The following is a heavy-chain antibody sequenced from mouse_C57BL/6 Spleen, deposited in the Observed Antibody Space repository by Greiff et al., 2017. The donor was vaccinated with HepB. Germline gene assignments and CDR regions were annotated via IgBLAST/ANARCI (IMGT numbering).Heavy chain of an antibody. D-gene: IGHD4-1*01. J-gene: IGHJ4*01. V-gene: IGHV1-26*01. Sequence: EVQLQQSGPELVKPGASVKISCKASGYTFTDYYMNWVKQSHGKSLEWIGDINPNNGGTSYNQKFKGKATLTVDKSSSTAYMELRSLTSEDSAVYYCAWHPNWDGCMDYWGQGTSVTVSS. CDR1: GYTFTDYY. CDR2: INPNNGGT. CDR3: AWHPNWDGCMDY.